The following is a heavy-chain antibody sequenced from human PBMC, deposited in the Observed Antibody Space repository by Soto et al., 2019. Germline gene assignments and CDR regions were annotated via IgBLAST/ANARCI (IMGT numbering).Heavy chain of an antibody. V-gene: IGHV3-23*01. J-gene: IGHJ4*02. CDR1: EFAFSDHA. CDR3: VKEGKVGDEGFDF. D-gene: IGHD1-26*01. CDR2: IRGDFVAT. Sequence: EVQLLESGGGLVQPGGSLRLSCATSEFAFSDHAMHWVRQAPGGGLEWVYGIRGDFVATPYADSVKGRFTISRDNSQNTLYLHMNSLRAADTASYYCVKEGKVGDEGFDFWGQGTLVTVSS.